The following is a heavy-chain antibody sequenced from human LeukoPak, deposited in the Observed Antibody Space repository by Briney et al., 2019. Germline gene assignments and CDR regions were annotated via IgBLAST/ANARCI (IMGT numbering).Heavy chain of an antibody. J-gene: IGHJ4*02. V-gene: IGHV3-48*04. CDR2: ISNSNSTI. CDR1: GFTFSSYS. CDR3: ARGTGTTGLGY. Sequence: GGSLRLSCAASGFTFSSYSMNWVRQAPGKGLEWVSYISNSNSTIYYSDSVKGRFTISRDNAKNSLYLQMNSLRAEDTAVYDCARGTGTTGLGYWGQGTLATVSS. D-gene: IGHD1-1*01.